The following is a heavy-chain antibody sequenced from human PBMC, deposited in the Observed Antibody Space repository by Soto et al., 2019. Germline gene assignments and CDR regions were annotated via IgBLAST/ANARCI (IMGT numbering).Heavy chain of an antibody. CDR1: GFTFSSYA. D-gene: IGHD3-22*01. CDR2: ISYDGSNK. Sequence: GGSLRLSCAAAGFTFSSYAMHWVRQAPGKGLEWVAVISYDGSNKYYADSVKGRFTISRDNSKNTLYLQMNSLRAEDTAVYYCARDRNYYDSSGYHGYYYYGMDVWGQGTTVTVSS. J-gene: IGHJ6*02. V-gene: IGHV3-30-3*01. CDR3: ARDRNYYDSSGYHGYYYYGMDV.